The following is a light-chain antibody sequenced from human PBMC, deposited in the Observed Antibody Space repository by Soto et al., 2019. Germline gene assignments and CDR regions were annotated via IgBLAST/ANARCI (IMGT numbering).Light chain of an antibody. CDR2: DAS. V-gene: IGKV1-5*01. Sequence: DIQMTQSPSTVSASVGEGVTITCRASQRISTWLAWYQQKPGKAPNLLIYDASTLESGGPSGFSGSGSGTEFTRTISSLQPDYSATYYFRQYNSSPYTFGQGTKLAIK. CDR3: RQYNSSPYT. J-gene: IGKJ2*01. CDR1: QRISTW.